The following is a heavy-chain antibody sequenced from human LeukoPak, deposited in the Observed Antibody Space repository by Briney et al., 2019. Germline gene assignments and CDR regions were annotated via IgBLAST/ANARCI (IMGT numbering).Heavy chain of an antibody. CDR3: ARNTYYYDSSGYPDY. Sequence: SETLSLTCTVSGGSISSYYWSWIRQPPGKGLEWIGYIYYSGSTNYNPSLKSRVTIPVDTSKNQFSLKLSSVTAADTAVYYCARNTYYYDSSGYPDYWGQGTLVTVSS. CDR2: IYYSGST. D-gene: IGHD3-22*01. J-gene: IGHJ4*02. CDR1: GGSISSYY. V-gene: IGHV4-59*01.